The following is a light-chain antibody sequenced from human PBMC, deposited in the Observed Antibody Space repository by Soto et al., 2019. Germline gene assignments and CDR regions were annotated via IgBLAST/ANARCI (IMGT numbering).Light chain of an antibody. V-gene: IGLV2-23*02. Sequence: QSVLTQPASVSGSPGQSITISCTGGSSDVGSYNLVFWYQQHPDQAPLLMNFDVTKQLSGVSNRFSGAKSGNTASLTISGLQAEDEADYYCCSDAGSSPFGYVFGTGTKVTVL. CDR1: SSDVGSYNL. CDR3: CSDAGSSPFGYV. CDR2: DVT. J-gene: IGLJ1*01.